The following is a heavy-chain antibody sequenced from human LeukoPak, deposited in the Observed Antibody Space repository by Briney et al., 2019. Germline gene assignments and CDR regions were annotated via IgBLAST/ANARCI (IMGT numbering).Heavy chain of an antibody. CDR1: GFTVSSNY. CDR3: ATLGYCSSTSCRGDY. D-gene: IGHD2-2*01. CDR2: IYSGGST. V-gene: IGHV3-53*01. Sequence: PGGSLRPSCAASGFTVSSNYMSWVRQAPGKGLEWGSVIYSGGSTYYADSVKGRFTISRDNSKDTLYLQMNSLRAEDTAVYYCATLGYCSSTSCRGDYWGQGTLVTVSS. J-gene: IGHJ4*02.